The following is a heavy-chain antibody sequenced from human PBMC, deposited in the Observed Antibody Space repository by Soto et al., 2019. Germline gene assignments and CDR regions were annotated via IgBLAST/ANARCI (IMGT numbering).Heavy chain of an antibody. CDR1: GFTFSSYS. D-gene: IGHD4-17*01. J-gene: IGHJ6*02. V-gene: IGHV3-21*01. CDR2: ISSSSSYI. CDR3: ARDWSYGDFTPYYYYYGMDV. Sequence: KAGGSLRLSCAASGFTFSSYSMNWVRQAPGKGLEWVSSISSSSSYIYYADSVKGRFTISRDNTKNSLYLQMNSLRAEDTAVYYCARDWSYGDFTPYYYYYGMDVWGQGTTVTVSS.